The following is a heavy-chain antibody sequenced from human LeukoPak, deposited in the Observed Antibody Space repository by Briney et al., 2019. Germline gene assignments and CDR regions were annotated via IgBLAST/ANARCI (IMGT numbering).Heavy chain of an antibody. CDR1: GYSFTSYW. D-gene: IGHD6-19*01. V-gene: IGHV5-51*01. CDR2: IYPGDSDT. J-gene: IGHJ3*02. Sequence: GESLQISCKGSGYSFTSYWIGWVRQMPGKGLEWMGIIYPGDSDTRYSPSLQGQVTISADKSISTAYLQWSSLKASDTAMYYCARLVAGIVDAFDIWGQGTMVTVSS. CDR3: ARLVAGIVDAFDI.